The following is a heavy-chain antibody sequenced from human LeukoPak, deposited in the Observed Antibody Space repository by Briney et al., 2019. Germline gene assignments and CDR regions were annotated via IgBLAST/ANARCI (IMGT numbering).Heavy chain of an antibody. D-gene: IGHD5-18*01. J-gene: IGHJ3*02. CDR1: GFTLSSYE. CDR3: ARARSSYGYGDAFDI. V-gene: IGHV3-48*03. CDR2: ISSSGNTI. Sequence: GGSLRLSCAASGFTLSSYEMNWVRQAPGKGLEWVSYISSSGNTIYYADSVKGRFTISRDNSKNTLYLQMNSLKAEDTAVYYCARARSSYGYGDAFDIWGQGTMVTVSS.